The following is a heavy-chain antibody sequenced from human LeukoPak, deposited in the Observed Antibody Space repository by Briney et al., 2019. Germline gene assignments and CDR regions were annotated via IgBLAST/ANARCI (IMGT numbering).Heavy chain of an antibody. CDR3: TTSGIHRGYNSGYYFDN. D-gene: IGHD5-24*01. CDR2: IKSEIDGGTT. Sequence: PGGSLRLSCAASGFTFTSAWMSWVRQPPGRGLEWVGLIKSEIDGGTTDYAAPVKGRFTTSKDDSKNMVYLQMNSLKTEDSAVYYCTTSGIHRGYNSGYYFDNWGQGTLVTVSS. V-gene: IGHV3-15*01. J-gene: IGHJ4*02. CDR1: GFTFTSAW.